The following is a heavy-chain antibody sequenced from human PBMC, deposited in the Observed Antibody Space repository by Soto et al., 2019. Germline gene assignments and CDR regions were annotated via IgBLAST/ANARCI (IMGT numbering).Heavy chain of an antibody. D-gene: IGHD3-10*01. CDR1: GFTFSKYA. CDR2: ISGSGGSI. J-gene: IGHJ6*02. CDR3: AMGERGKYYSYGLDV. V-gene: IGHV3-23*01. Sequence: GGSLRLSCAASGFTFSKYAMSWVRQGPGKGLEWVSTISGSGGSIYYADSVKGRFTISRDNSKNTLYLQMNSLRAEDTAVYYCAMGERGKYYSYGLDVWGQGTTVTVSS.